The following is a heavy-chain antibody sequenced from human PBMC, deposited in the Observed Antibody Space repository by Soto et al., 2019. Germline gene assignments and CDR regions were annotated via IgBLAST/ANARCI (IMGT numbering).Heavy chain of an antibody. V-gene: IGHV3-21*06. D-gene: IGHD3-22*01. CDR2: IDSSSSYI. CDR3: ARVVYFDSSGFGL. Sequence: LRLSCVASGFGFSASHIDWVRQAPGKGLEWVSSIDSSSSYIYYADSMKGRFTISRDNAKNSLYLQMNSLRAEDTAVYYCARVVYFDSSGFGLWGQGTLVTVS. J-gene: IGHJ3*01. CDR1: GFGFSASH.